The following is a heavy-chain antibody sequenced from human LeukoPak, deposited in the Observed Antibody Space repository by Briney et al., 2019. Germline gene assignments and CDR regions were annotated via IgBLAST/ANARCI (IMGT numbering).Heavy chain of an antibody. J-gene: IGHJ4*02. CDR1: GFTFDTYS. V-gene: IGHV3-53*01. CDR3: ARAILLTGSEYYFDS. D-gene: IGHD3-9*01. Sequence: GGSLRLSCVASGFTFDTYSMNWIRQAPGKGLEWVSLIYSGGDTYYADSVKGRFTISRDNSKNMFYLQMNSLRPDDTATYYCARAILLTGSEYYFDSWGQGTLVTVSS. CDR2: IYSGGDT.